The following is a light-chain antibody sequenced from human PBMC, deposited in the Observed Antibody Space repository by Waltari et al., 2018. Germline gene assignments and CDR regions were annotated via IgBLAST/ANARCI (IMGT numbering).Light chain of an antibody. J-gene: IGLJ3*02. CDR3: CSYGGSNTPKV. V-gene: IGLV2-23*01. CDR2: EDT. CDR1: SSAVGTSNV. Sequence: QSALTQPAPLPGSPGPSTTMPCTGTSSAVGTSNVVSWYQQHPGKAPKLMIYEDTRRPSGVSNRFSGSKSGSTASLTISGLQPEDEADYYCCSYGGSNTPKVFGGGTKLTVL.